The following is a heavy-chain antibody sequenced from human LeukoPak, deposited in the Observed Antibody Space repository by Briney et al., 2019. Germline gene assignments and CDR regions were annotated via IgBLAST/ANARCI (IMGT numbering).Heavy chain of an antibody. J-gene: IGHJ4*02. CDR1: GYTFTSYD. Sequence: ASVNVFCKASGYTFTSYDINWVRQATGQGLEWMGWMNPNSGNTGYAQKFQGRVTMTRNTSISTAYMELSSLRSEDTAVYYCARAGGYCGRISCPYYFDYWGQGSLVAVSS. CDR2: MNPNSGNT. CDR3: ARAGGYCGRISCPYYFDY. V-gene: IGHV1-8*01. D-gene: IGHD2-15*01.